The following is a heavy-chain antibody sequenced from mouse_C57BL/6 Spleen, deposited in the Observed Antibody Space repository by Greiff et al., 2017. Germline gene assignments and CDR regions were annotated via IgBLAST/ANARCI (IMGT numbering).Heavy chain of an antibody. CDR1: GFTFSDYG. CDR3: ASRDYYGSSPYYYAMDY. D-gene: IGHD1-1*01. Sequence: EVQGVESGGGLVKPGGSLKLSCAASGFTFSDYGMHWVRQAPEKGLEWVAYISSGSSTIYYADTVKGRFTISRDNAKNTLFLQMTSLRSEDTAMYYCASRDYYGSSPYYYAMDYWGQGTSVTVSS. J-gene: IGHJ4*01. V-gene: IGHV5-17*01. CDR2: ISSGSSTI.